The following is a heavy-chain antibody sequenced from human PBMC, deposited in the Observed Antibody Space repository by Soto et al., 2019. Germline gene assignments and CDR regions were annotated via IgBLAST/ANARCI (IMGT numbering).Heavy chain of an antibody. Sequence: GGSLRLSCAASGFTFSYAWMSWVRQAPGKGLEWIGRIKSKSDGGTTDYVAPVKGRFTISRDDSKNTLFLQMNSLKTEDTAVYSCTTASANNWKRFRSYYYGMDVWGQGTTVTVSS. CDR1: GFTFSYAW. V-gene: IGHV3-15*01. D-gene: IGHD1-20*01. CDR3: TTASANNWKRFRSYYYGMDV. CDR2: IKSKSDGGTT. J-gene: IGHJ6*02.